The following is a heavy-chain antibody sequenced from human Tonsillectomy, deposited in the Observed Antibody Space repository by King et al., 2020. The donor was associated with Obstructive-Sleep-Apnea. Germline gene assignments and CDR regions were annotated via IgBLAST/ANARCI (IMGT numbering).Heavy chain of an antibody. CDR2: IYYSGST. CDR3: ARELNGQAADF. V-gene: IGHV4-39*07. J-gene: IGHJ4*02. CDR1: SGSISSSTYY. D-gene: IGHD6-25*01. Sequence: QLQLQESGPGLVKPSETLSLTCKVSSGSISSSTYYWGWIRQPPGKGLEWIGSIYYSGSTYYNPSLESRVAISIDTSKNQFSLKLSSVTAADTAVYYCARELNGQAADFWGQGTLVFVSS.